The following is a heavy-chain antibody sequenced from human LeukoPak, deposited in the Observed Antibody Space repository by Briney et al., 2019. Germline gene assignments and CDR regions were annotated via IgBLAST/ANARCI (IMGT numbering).Heavy chain of an antibody. CDR2: INPSGSSA. V-gene: IGHV1-46*01. Sequence: ASVKVSCKASGYTFTSHYMHWVRQAPGQGLEWMGLINPSGSSALYAQKFQGRVTMTRDMSTTTDYMELSSLRSEDTAVYYCASSYYYGSGSTHRFDYWGQGTLVTVSS. CDR1: GYTFTSHY. CDR3: ASSYYYGSGSTHRFDY. D-gene: IGHD3-10*01. J-gene: IGHJ4*02.